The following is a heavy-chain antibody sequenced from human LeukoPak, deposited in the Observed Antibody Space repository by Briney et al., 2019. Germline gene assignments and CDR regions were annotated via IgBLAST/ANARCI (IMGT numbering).Heavy chain of an antibody. CDR3: ARDLLWLVGGTFDY. V-gene: IGHV3-66*01. Sequence: GGSLRLSCAASGFTVSSNYMSWVRQAPGKGLEWVSIIYSGGSTYYADSVRGRFTISRDNSENTLYLQMNSLRAEDTAVYYCARDLLWLVGGTFDYWGQGTLVTVSS. CDR1: GFTVSSNY. CDR2: IYSGGST. D-gene: IGHD6-19*01. J-gene: IGHJ4*02.